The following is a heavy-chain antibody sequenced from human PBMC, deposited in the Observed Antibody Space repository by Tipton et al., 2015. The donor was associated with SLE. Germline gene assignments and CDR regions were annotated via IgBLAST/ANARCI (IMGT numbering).Heavy chain of an antibody. CDR3: ARDDSSGDAC. D-gene: IGHD6-19*01. V-gene: IGHV4-39*02. CDR1: GGPISSSSYY. J-gene: IGHJ4*02. Sequence: TLSLTCTVSGGPISSSSYYWGWIRQPPGKGLEWIGSIYYSGSTYYNPSLKSRVTISVDTSKNQFSLKLSSVTAADTAVYYCARDDSSGDACWGQGTLVTVSS. CDR2: IYYSGST.